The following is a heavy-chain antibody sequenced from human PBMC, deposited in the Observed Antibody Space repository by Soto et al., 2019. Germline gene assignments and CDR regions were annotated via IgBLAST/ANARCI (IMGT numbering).Heavy chain of an antibody. V-gene: IGHV3-23*01. CDR2: VSGGSGVT. D-gene: IGHD1-1*01. J-gene: IGHJ4*02. CDR3: AKWNGYGDY. Sequence: EVQLLESGGGLVQPGGSLRLSCAVSGLSFSTYGVTWVRQAPGKGLEGVSGVSGGSGVTHYADSVKGRFTITGDNSKNTVYLHMNSLRVEDTAVYYCAKWNGYGDYWGQGTLVTVSS. CDR1: GLSFSTYG.